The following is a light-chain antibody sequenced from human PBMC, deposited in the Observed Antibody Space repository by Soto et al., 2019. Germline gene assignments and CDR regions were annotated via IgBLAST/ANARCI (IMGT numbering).Light chain of an antibody. J-gene: IGLJ3*02. V-gene: IGLV1-40*01. CDR1: SSNIGAGYD. CDR3: QSYDSSLSGSV. Sequence: QSVLTRPPSVSGAPGQRVTISCTGSSSNIGAGYDVHWYQQLPGTAPKLLIYGNSHRPSGVPDRFSGSKSGTSASLAITGLQAEDEADYYCQSYDSSLSGSVFGGGTKLTVL. CDR2: GNS.